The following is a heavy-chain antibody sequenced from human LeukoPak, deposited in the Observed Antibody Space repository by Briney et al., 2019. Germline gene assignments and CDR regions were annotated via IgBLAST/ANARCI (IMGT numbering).Heavy chain of an antibody. J-gene: IGHJ5*02. CDR1: GFTFSNAW. CDR3: ARLVTPQNWFDP. CDR2: IYTSGST. V-gene: IGHV4-59*10. Sequence: GSLRLSCAASGFTFSNAWMSWVRQAPGKGLEWVGRIYTSGSTNYNPSLKSRVTMSVDTSKNQFSLKLSSVTAADTAVYYCARLVTPQNWFDPWGQGTLVTVSS. D-gene: IGHD4-23*01.